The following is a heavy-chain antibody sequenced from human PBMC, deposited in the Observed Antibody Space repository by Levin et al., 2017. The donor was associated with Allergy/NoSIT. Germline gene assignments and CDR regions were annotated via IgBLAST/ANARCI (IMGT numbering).Heavy chain of an antibody. CDR2: IYYSGST. Sequence: SETLSLTCTVSGGSISSSHWSWIRQPPGKGLEWIGYIYYSGSTNYNPSLKSRVTISVDTSKNQFSLKLSSVTAADTAVYYCARFGGGQQLVFDYWGQGTLVTVSS. CDR1: GGSISSSH. J-gene: IGHJ4*02. CDR3: ARFGGGQQLVFDY. D-gene: IGHD6-13*01. V-gene: IGHV4-59*01.